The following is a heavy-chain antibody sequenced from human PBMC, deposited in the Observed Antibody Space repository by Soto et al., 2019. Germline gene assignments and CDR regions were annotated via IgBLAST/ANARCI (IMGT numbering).Heavy chain of an antibody. J-gene: IGHJ1*01. D-gene: IGHD3-22*01. CDR2: ISGSGGST. Sequence: GGSLRLSCAASGFTFSSYAMSWVRQAPGKGLEWVSAISGSGGSTYYADSVKGRFTISRDNSKNTLYLQMNSLRAEDTAVYYCAKDPYDSSGYYYVKYFQHWGQGTLVTVSS. CDR1: GFTFSSYA. CDR3: AKDPYDSSGYYYVKYFQH. V-gene: IGHV3-23*01.